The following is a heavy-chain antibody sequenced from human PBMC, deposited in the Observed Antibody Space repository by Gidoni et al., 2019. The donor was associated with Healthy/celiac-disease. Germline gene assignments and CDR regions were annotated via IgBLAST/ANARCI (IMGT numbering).Heavy chain of an antibody. CDR2: ISYDGSNK. CDR1: GFTFSSYA. CDR3: ARGEEVATTSGGAVNFDY. Sequence: QVQLVESGGGVVQPGRSLRLSGAASGFTFSSYAMHWVRQAPGKGLEWVAVISYDGSNKYYADSVKGRFTISRDNSKNTLYLQMNSLRAEDTAVYYCARGEEVATTSGGAVNFDYWGQGTLVTVSS. J-gene: IGHJ4*02. D-gene: IGHD5-12*01. V-gene: IGHV3-30-3*01.